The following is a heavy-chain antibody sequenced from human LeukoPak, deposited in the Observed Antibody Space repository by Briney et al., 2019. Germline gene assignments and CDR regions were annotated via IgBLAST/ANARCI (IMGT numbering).Heavy chain of an antibody. V-gene: IGHV3-30*04. CDR1: GFTFSSYV. CDR2: ISYDGSNE. J-gene: IGHJ4*02. Sequence: GRSLRLSCAASGFTFSSYVMHWVRQAPGKGLEWVAIISYDGSNEYYADSVKGRFTISRDNSKNTLYLQMNSLRAADTAVYYCAGQGYWGQGTLVTVSS. CDR3: AGQGY.